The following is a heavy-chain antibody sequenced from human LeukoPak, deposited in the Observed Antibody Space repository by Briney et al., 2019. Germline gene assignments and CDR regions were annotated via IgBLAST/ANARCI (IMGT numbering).Heavy chain of an antibody. Sequence: PGGSLRLSCAASEFSVGSNYMTWVRQAPGKGLEWVSLIYSGGSTYYADSVKGRFTISRDNSKNTLYLQMNSLRAEDTAVYYCARVGYYDSSGYYYHYYYMDVWGKGTTVTVSS. V-gene: IGHV3-66*01. D-gene: IGHD3-22*01. J-gene: IGHJ6*03. CDR3: ARVGYYDSSGYYYHYYYMDV. CDR1: EFSVGSNY. CDR2: IYSGGST.